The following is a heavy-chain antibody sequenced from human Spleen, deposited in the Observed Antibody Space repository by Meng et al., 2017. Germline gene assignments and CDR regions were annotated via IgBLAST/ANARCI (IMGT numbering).Heavy chain of an antibody. V-gene: IGHV4-34*01. J-gene: IGHJ4*02. CDR2: INHSGTT. CDR1: GGSFSGYY. CDR3: AGARSPRIFDY. Sequence: QMHLQQWGAGLLKPSETLSLTCAVYGGSFSGYYWNWIRQPPGRGLEWIGEINHSGTTNYNPSLKSRVTISVDTSKNQFSLKLSSVTAADTAVYYCAGARSPRIFDYWGQGALVTVSS. D-gene: IGHD1-26*01.